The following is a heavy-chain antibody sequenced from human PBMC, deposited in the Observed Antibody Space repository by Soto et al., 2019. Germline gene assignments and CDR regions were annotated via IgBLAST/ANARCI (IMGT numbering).Heavy chain of an antibody. Sequence: SETLSLTCTVSGGSVSSGSYYWSWIRQPPGKGLEWIGYIYYSGSTNYNPSLKSRVTISVDTSKNQFSLKLSSVTAADTAVYYCARDRTYYYDSSGYYSPAGYYYGVDGRGQATTVTVSS. CDR3: ARDRTYYYDSSGYYSPAGYYYGVDG. D-gene: IGHD3-22*01. CDR2: IYYSGST. V-gene: IGHV4-61*01. CDR1: GGSVSSGSYY. J-gene: IGHJ6*02.